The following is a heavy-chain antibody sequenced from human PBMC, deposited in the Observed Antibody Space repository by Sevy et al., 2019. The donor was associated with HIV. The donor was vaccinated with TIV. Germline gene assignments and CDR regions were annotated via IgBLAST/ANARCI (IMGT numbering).Heavy chain of an antibody. J-gene: IGHJ5*02. V-gene: IGHV3-21*01. CDR3: AREHSGGSYYFDN. Sequence: GASLRLSCAASGFTFNTYTMNWVRQTPGKGLEWVSSITSSSGYIYYADSVKGRFAISRDNVENSLYLQMDSLRVEDTGVYYCAREHSGGSYYFDNWGQGAQVTVSS. CDR2: ITSSSGYI. D-gene: IGHD3-22*01. CDR1: GFTFNTYT.